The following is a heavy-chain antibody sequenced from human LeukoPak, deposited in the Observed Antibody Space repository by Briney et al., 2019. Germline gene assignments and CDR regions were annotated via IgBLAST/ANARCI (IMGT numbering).Heavy chain of an antibody. CDR2: IYYSGST. Sequence: PSETLSLTCTVSGGSISSSSYYWGWIRQPPGTGLEWIGSIYYSGSTYYNPSLKSRVTISVDTSKNQFSLKLSSVTAADTAVYYCARLRDSSGYPSPYSYYMDVWGKGTTVTISS. D-gene: IGHD3-22*01. CDR3: ARLRDSSGYPSPYSYYMDV. V-gene: IGHV4-39*01. J-gene: IGHJ6*03. CDR1: GGSISSSSYY.